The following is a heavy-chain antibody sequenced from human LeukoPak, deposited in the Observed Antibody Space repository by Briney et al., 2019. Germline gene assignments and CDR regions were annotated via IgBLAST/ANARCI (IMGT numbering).Heavy chain of an antibody. J-gene: IGHJ5*02. Sequence: PSETLSLTCTVSGGSISSSSYYRGWIRQPPGKGLEWIGSIYYSGSTYYNPSLKSRVTISVDTSKNQFSLKLSSVTAADTAVYYCAREGRGVQRLLLRPTPRNWFDPWGQGTLVTVSS. CDR1: GGSISSSSYY. CDR2: IYYSGST. D-gene: IGHD3-22*01. CDR3: AREGRGVQRLLLRPTPRNWFDP. V-gene: IGHV4-39*07.